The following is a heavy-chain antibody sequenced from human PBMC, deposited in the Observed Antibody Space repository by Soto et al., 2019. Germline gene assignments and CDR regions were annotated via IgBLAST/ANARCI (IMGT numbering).Heavy chain of an antibody. J-gene: IGHJ4*02. V-gene: IGHV3-64D*06. D-gene: IGHD5-12*01. Sequence: GSLRLSGSASVFTFSSYAMHWVRQAPGKGLEYVSGIRGNGDPPFYADSVKGRFTISRDNSENTLYLQMSSLSADDTAVYYCVKSRGGNNFDFFDWGQGALVTVSS. CDR3: VKSRGGNNFDFFD. CDR1: VFTFSSYA. CDR2: IRGNGDPP.